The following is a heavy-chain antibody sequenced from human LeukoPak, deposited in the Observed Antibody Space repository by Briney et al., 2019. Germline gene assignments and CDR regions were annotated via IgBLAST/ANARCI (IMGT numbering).Heavy chain of an antibody. V-gene: IGHV3-64*01. J-gene: IGHJ4*02. Sequence: GGSLRLSCVVSGFSLSSHGMHWVRQAPGKGLEDVSAISSNGISTFYANSVKGRFTVSRDDSKNTVYLQMGSLRAEDTAVYYCAKVRVPGANHFDYWGQGALVTVSS. D-gene: IGHD2-2*01. CDR2: ISSNGIST. CDR3: AKVRVPGANHFDY. CDR1: GFSLSSHG.